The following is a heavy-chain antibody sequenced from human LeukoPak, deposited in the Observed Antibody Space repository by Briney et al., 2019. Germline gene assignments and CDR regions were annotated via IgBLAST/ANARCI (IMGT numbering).Heavy chain of an antibody. CDR3: ARVVIPPLPYSSSWYPSSYWYFDL. CDR1: GDSISSSNFY. J-gene: IGHJ2*01. V-gene: IGHV4-39*01. Sequence: PSETLSLTCTVSGDSISSSNFYWGWIRRPPGKGLEWVASISYSGNTYYTPSLKSRVTMSVDTSRNQLSLELSSATAADTAVYYCARVVIPPLPYSSSWYPSSYWYFDLWGRGTLVTVSS. CDR2: ISYSGNT. D-gene: IGHD6-13*01.